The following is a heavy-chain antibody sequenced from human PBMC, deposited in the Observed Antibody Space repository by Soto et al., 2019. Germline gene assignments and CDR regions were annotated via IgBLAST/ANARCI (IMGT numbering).Heavy chain of an antibody. Sequence: QVQLQESGPGLVKPSQTLSLTCTVSGGSISSGGYYWSWIRQHPGKGREWIGYIYYSGSTYYNPSLKRRVTISVDTSKNQFSLKLSSVTAADTAVYYCARGAYSSGWYDAFDIWGQGTMVTVSS. CDR1: GGSISSGGYY. CDR2: IYYSGST. V-gene: IGHV4-31*03. CDR3: ARGAYSSGWYDAFDI. D-gene: IGHD6-19*01. J-gene: IGHJ3*02.